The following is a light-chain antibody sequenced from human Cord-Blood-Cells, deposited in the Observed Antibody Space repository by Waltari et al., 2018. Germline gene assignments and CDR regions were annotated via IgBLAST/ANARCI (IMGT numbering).Light chain of an antibody. CDR1: SSHVGSHNL. J-gene: IGLJ3*02. CDR2: EGS. CDR3: CSYAGSSTWV. Sequence: QSALTQPASVSGSPGQSLTISCTGTSSHVGSHNLVPWYQQHPGKAPKLMLYEGSKRPSGVSNRFSGSKSGNTASLTISGLQAEDEADYYCCSYAGSSTWVFGGGTKLTVL. V-gene: IGLV2-23*01.